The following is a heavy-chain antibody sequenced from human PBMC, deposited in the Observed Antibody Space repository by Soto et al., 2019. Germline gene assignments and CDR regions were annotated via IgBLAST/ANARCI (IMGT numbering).Heavy chain of an antibody. D-gene: IGHD6-13*01. CDR1: GYTFTSYY. CDR2: INPSGGST. J-gene: IGHJ4*02. V-gene: IGHV1-46*01. Sequence: QVQLVQSGAEVKKPGASVKVSCKASGYTFTSYYMHWVRQAPGQGLEWMGIINPSGGSTSYAQKFQGRVTMTSDTSTSTVYMELSSLRSEDTAVYYCASVEGSSWYDYWGQGTLVTVSS. CDR3: ASVEGSSWYDY.